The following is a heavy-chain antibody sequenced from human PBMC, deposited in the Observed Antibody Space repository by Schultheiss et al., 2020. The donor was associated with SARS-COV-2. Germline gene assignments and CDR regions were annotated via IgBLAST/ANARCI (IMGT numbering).Heavy chain of an antibody. CDR3: AKGYYYDSSGYYTRHNWFDP. Sequence: SETLSLTCAISGDSVSSNDAEWNWIRLSPSRGLEWLGRTYYRSKWYNDYAVSVKSRITINPDTSKNQFSLQLNSVTPEDTAVYYCAKGYYYDSSGYYTRHNWFDPWGQGTLVTVSS. V-gene: IGHV6-1*01. D-gene: IGHD3-22*01. CDR1: GDSVSSNDAE. J-gene: IGHJ5*02. CDR2: TYYRSKWYN.